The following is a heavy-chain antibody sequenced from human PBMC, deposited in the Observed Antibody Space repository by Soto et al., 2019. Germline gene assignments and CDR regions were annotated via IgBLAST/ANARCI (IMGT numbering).Heavy chain of an antibody. J-gene: IGHJ6*02. CDR1: GGSINDYY. CDR2: IYYSGTT. CDR3: ARRLYYDSSGFEGGGMDV. Sequence: SETLSLTCTVSGGSINDYYWSWIRQPPGKGLEWIGYIYYSGTTNYNPSLNSRVTISVDTSKNQFSLNLSSVTAADTAVYYCARRLYYDSSGFEGGGMDVWGQGTTVTVSS. V-gene: IGHV4-59*08. D-gene: IGHD3-22*01.